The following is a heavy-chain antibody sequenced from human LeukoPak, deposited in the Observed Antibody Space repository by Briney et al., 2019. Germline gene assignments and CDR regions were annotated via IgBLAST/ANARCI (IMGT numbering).Heavy chain of an antibody. CDR1: GGSISSSNW. CDR3: ARDRIVVVPYYHYGMDV. J-gene: IGHJ6*04. Sequence: PSETLSLTCAVSGGSISSSNWWSWVRQPPGKGLEWIGEIYHSGSTNYNPSLKSRVTISVDKSKNQFSLKLSSVTAADTAVYYCARDRIVVVPYYHYGMDVWGKGTTVTVSS. D-gene: IGHD2-2*01. CDR2: IYHSGST. V-gene: IGHV4-4*02.